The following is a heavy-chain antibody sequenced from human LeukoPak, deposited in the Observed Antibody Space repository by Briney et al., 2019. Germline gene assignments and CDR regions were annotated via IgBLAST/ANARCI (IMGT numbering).Heavy chain of an antibody. CDR1: GFTVSSNY. CDR2: IYSGGST. Sequence: GGSLRLSCAASGFTVSSNYMTWVRQAPGKGLEWVSVIYSGGSTYYADSVKGRFTISRDNSKNTLYLQMNSLRAEDTAVYYCARGLEGYSAGWSRFFEYWGQGTLATVSS. D-gene: IGHD6-19*01. V-gene: IGHV3-53*01. CDR3: ARGLEGYSAGWSRFFEY. J-gene: IGHJ4*02.